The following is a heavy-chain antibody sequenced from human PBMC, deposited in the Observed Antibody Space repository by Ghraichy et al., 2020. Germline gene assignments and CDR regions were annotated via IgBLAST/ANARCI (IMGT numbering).Heavy chain of an antibody. Sequence: GGSLRLSCAASGFTLSSYWMYWVRLVPGKGLDWLSHISPAGNIINYAGSVRGRFTISRDIAKNTLYLQMNSLRAEDSAVYFCAREESGLGDWGQGTLVTVSS. D-gene: IGHD3-16*01. J-gene: IGHJ4*02. V-gene: IGHV3-74*01. CDR1: GFTLSSYW. CDR3: AREESGLGD. CDR2: ISPAGNII.